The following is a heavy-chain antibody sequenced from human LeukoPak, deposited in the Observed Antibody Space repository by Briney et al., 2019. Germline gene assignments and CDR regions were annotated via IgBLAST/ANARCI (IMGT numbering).Heavy chain of an antibody. V-gene: IGHV3-23*01. J-gene: IGHJ4*02. Sequence: GGFLRLSCAASGFTFSSYAMSWVRQAPGKGLEWVSAISGSGGSTYYADSVKGRFTISRDNSKNTLYLQMNSLRAEDTAVYYCAKGGVVGELLFLFDYWGQGTLVTVSS. CDR1: GFTFSSYA. CDR3: AKGGVVGELLFLFDY. D-gene: IGHD3-10*01. CDR2: ISGSGGST.